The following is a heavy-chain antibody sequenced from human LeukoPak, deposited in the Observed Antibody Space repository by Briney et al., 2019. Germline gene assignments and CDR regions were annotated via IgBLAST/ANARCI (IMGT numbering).Heavy chain of an antibody. CDR3: ARAWVGANYMDV. CDR1: GFTSSSYW. Sequence: GGSLRLSCAPSGFTSSSYWMHWVRQAPGKGLVWVSRINTDGSSTSYADSVKGRFTISRDNAKNTLYLQMNSLRAEDTAVYYCARAWVGANYMDVWGKGTTVTVSS. D-gene: IGHD1-26*01. CDR2: INTDGSST. J-gene: IGHJ6*03. V-gene: IGHV3-74*01.